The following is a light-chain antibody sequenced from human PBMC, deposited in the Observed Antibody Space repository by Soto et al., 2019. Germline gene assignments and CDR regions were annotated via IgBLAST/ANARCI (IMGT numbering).Light chain of an antibody. V-gene: IGKV3-15*01. Sequence: EIVMTQSPATLSVSPGERVSLSCRASQNIHDKLAWYQQKPGQTPRLLIYDASTRATGISGSFSGSGSGTELTITISSLQSEDGEVYYCQQYTSYPWTFGQGTKVDIK. CDR3: QQYTSYPWT. CDR1: QNIHDK. CDR2: DAS. J-gene: IGKJ1*01.